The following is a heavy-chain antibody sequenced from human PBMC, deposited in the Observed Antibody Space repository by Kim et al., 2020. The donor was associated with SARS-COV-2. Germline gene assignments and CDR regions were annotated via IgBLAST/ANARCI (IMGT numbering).Heavy chain of an antibody. CDR2: INAGNGNT. V-gene: IGHV1-3*01. D-gene: IGHD2-15*01. Sequence: ASVKVSCKASGYTFTSYAMHWVRQAPGQRLEWMGWINAGNGNTKYSQKFQGRVTITRDTSASTAYMELSSLRSEDTAVYYCARGGWKSIVVVVAATGPYFDYWGQGTLVTVSS. CDR1: GYTFTSYA. J-gene: IGHJ4*02. CDR3: ARGGWKSIVVVVAATGPYFDY.